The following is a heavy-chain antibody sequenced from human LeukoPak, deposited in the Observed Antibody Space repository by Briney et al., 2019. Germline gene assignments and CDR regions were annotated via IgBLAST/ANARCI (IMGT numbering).Heavy chain of an antibody. V-gene: IGHV1-69*13. CDR1: GGTFSSYA. J-gene: IGHJ6*02. D-gene: IGHD3-10*01. CDR3: ARTIISTMARGVKNGMDV. Sequence: SVKVSCKASGGTFSSYAISWVRQAPGQGLEWMGGIIPIFGTANYAQKFQGRVTITADESTSTAYMELSSLRSEDTAVYYCARTIISTMARGVKNGMDVWGQGTTVTVSS. CDR2: IIPIFGTA.